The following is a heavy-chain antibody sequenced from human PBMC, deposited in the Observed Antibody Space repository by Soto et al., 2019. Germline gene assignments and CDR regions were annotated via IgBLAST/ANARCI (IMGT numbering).Heavy chain of an antibody. Sequence: ASVKVSCKASGYTFTSYAMHWVRQAPGQRLEWMGWINAGNGNTKYSQKFQGRVTITRDTSASTAYMELSSLRSEDTAVYYCARDSRVSSWTNWFDPWGQGTLVTVSS. CDR1: GYTFTSYA. D-gene: IGHD6-13*01. V-gene: IGHV1-3*01. J-gene: IGHJ5*02. CDR2: INAGNGNT. CDR3: ARDSRVSSWTNWFDP.